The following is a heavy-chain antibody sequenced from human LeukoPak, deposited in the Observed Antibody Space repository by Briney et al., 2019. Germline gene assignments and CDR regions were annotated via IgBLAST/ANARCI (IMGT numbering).Heavy chain of an antibody. CDR3: AKGPGAAVGKRYIQH. V-gene: IGHV3-21*04. CDR1: GFTFSSYS. J-gene: IGHJ1*01. Sequence: PGGSLRLSCAASGFTFSSYSMNWVRQAPGKGLEWVSSISSSSSYIYYADSVKGRFTISRDNSKNSLSLQMNSLRAEDTALYYCAKGPGAAVGKRYIQHWGQGTLVTVSS. D-gene: IGHD6-13*01. CDR2: ISSSSSYI.